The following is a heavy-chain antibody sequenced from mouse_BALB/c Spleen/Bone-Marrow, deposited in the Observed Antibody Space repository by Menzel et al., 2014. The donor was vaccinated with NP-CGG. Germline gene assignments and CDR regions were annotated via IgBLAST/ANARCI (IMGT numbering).Heavy chain of an antibody. CDR1: GYAFSSYW. J-gene: IGHJ1*01. Sequence: VQLRQSGAELVRPGSSVKISCKASGYAFSSYWMNWVKQRPGQGLEWIGQIYPGDGDINYNGKFKGKATLTADKSSSTAYMQLSSLTSEDSAVYFCARSQGGYWYFNVWGAGTTVTVSS. D-gene: IGHD3-3*01. CDR2: IYPGDGDI. CDR3: ARSQGGYWYFNV. V-gene: IGHV1-80*01.